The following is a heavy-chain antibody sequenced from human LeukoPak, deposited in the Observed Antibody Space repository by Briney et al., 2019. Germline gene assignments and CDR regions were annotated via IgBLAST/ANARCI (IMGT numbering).Heavy chain of an antibody. CDR2: FTSGSRSI. V-gene: IGHV3-21*01. J-gene: IGHJ4*02. CDR3: ARDSSGIEETDILDY. Sequence: GGSLRLSCAAPGFTLRSDSMTSGRQAPGERVWWGSSFTSGSRSIYSAHSVRGGFTISPDNATKTLYLQMNRLRDEDTAIYYSARDSSGIEETDILDYWGQGTLLTVSS. CDR1: GFTLRSDS. D-gene: IGHD1-26*01.